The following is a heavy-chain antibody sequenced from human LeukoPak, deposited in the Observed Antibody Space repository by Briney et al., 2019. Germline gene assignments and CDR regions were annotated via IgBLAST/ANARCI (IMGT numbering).Heavy chain of an antibody. V-gene: IGHV1-2*02. CDR1: GYTFTGYY. J-gene: IGHJ4*02. CDR2: INPNSGGT. CDR3: ARTPYSGSYYDPYYFDY. Sequence: ASVKVSCKASGYTFTGYYMHWVRQAPGQGLEWMGWINPNSGGTNYAQRLQGRVTMTTDTSTSTAYMELRSLRSDDTALYYCARTPYSGSYYDPYYFDYWGQGSLVTVSS. D-gene: IGHD1-26*01.